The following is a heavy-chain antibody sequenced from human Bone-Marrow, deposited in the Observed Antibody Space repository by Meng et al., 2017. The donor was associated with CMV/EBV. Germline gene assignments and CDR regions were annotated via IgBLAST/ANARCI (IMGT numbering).Heavy chain of an antibody. CDR1: RFTFSSYA. J-gene: IGHJ4*02. CDR3: ARDTSPTMIVVAPTGY. Sequence: LSLTCAASRFTFSSYAMHWVRQAPGKGLEWVAFIRYDGSNKYYADSVKGRFTISRDNSKNTLYLQMNSLRAEDTAVYYCARDTSPTMIVVAPTGYWGQGTLVTVSS. V-gene: IGHV3-30*04. D-gene: IGHD3-22*01. CDR2: IRYDGSNK.